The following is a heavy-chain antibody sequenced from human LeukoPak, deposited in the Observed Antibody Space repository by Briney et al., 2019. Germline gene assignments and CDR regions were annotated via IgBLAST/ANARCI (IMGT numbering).Heavy chain of an antibody. CDR3: AVLNYNILTGYYIFY. J-gene: IGHJ4*02. Sequence: GGSLRLSCAASGFSFSSYAMSWVRQAPGKGLEWVSVIGGGPGNTYYTDSVKGRFTISRDNAKNSLYLQMNSLRAEDTAVYYCAVLNYNILTGYYIFYWGQGTLVTVSS. CDR1: GFSFSSYA. CDR2: IGGGPGNT. D-gene: IGHD3-9*01. V-gene: IGHV3-23*01.